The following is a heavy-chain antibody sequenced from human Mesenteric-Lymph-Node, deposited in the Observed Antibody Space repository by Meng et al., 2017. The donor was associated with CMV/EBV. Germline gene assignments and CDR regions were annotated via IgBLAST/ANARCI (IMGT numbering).Heavy chain of an antibody. CDR2: MNPNSGYT. D-gene: IGHD6-13*01. CDR3: ARGHSSRWYD. J-gene: IGHJ4*02. CDR1: GYAFSNFD. Sequence: KVSCKASGYAFSNFDIPWVRQATGQGLEWMGWMNPNSGYTGYAQRFQGRVTMTRDTSISTAYMELSSLTSEDTAVYYCARGHSSRWYDWGQGTLVTVSS. V-gene: IGHV1-8*01.